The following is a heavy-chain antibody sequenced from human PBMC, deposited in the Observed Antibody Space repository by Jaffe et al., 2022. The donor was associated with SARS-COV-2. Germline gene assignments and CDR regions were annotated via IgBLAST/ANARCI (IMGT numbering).Heavy chain of an antibody. CDR1: GYTFTRYT. V-gene: IGHV1-3*01. D-gene: IGHD3-3*01. CDR2: INAGNGNT. J-gene: IGHJ5*02. CDR3: ARDGYYDTGKPPGWWFDP. Sequence: QVQLVQSGAEVKKPGASVKVSCKASGYTFTRYTIHWVRQAPGQRLEWLGWINAGNGNTKYSQKFQDRVTITRDTSASTAYMELSSLRSEDTAVYYCARDGYYDTGKPPGWWFDPWGQGTLVTVSS.